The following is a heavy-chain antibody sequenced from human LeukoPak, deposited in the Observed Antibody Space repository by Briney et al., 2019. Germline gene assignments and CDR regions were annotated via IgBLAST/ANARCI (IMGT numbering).Heavy chain of an antibody. V-gene: IGHV3-73*01. Sequence: QPGGSLRLSCAASGFTFSGSAMHWVRRASGKGLEWVGRIRSKANSYATAYAASVKGRFTISRDDSKNTAYLQMNSLKTEDTAVYYCTRLGDGYKIDYWGRGTLVTVSS. CDR2: IRSKANSYAT. CDR3: TRLGDGYKIDY. J-gene: IGHJ4*02. CDR1: GFTFSGSA. D-gene: IGHD5-24*01.